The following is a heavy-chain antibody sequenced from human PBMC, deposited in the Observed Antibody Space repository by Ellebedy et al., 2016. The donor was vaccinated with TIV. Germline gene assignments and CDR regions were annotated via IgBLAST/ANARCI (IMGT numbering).Heavy chain of an antibody. CDR2: IYSGGPT. V-gene: IGHV3-53*04. CDR1: GFTFSSYW. D-gene: IGHD1-1*01. J-gene: IGHJ4*02. Sequence: GESLKISCAATGFTFSSYWMHWVRQAPWKGLEWVSVIYSGGPTYYADSVKGRFTISRHNSKNTLYLQMNSLRAEDTAVYYCARDGPLGTGGGDWGQGTLVTVSS. CDR3: ARDGPLGTGGGD.